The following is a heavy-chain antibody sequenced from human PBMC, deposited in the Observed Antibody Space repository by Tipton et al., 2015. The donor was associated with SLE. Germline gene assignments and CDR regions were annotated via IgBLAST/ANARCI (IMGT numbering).Heavy chain of an antibody. Sequence: TLSLTCSVSGVSINNGYYYWSWIRQHPGRGLEWIGYIYYSGSTNYNPSLKSRVTISLDTSKNQFSLKLSSVTAADTAVYYCARETADILWFGGTGSEYNWFDPWGQGTLVTVSS. D-gene: IGHD3-10*01. V-gene: IGHV4-61*01. CDR3: ARETADILWFGGTGSEYNWFDP. J-gene: IGHJ5*02. CDR1: GVSINNGYYY. CDR2: IYYSGST.